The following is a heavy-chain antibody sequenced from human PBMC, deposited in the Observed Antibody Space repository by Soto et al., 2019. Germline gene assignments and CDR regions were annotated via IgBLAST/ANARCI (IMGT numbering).Heavy chain of an antibody. D-gene: IGHD6-19*01. CDR2: ISGSGSVT. J-gene: IGHJ3*02. V-gene: IGHV3-23*01. CDR1: GSTFSSSA. Sequence: GGALRLSSAASGSTFSSSAMTWVRQAPGKGLEWVSAISGSGSVTYYTSSVRGRFTISRDNSRNTLYLQMNNLRAEDTAVYYCSRNTSGRQGSTLDIWGQGTMVTVSS. CDR3: SRNTSGRQGSTLDI.